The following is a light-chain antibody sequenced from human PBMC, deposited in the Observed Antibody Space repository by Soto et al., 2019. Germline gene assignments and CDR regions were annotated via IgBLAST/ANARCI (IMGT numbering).Light chain of an antibody. V-gene: IGLV1-47*03. CDR3: AAWDDSLNGLYV. CDR2: RNN. Sequence: QSALTQPPSASGTPGQMVTISCSGSSSNIGSNYVYWYQQLPGTAPKLLIYRNNQRPSGVPDRFSGSKSGTSASLAISGLLSEDEADYYCAAWDDSLNGLYVFGTGTKVTVL. J-gene: IGLJ1*01. CDR1: SSNIGSNY.